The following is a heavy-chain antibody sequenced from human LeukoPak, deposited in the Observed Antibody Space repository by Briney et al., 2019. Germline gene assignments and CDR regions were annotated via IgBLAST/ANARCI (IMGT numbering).Heavy chain of an antibody. Sequence: GGSLRLSCAASGFTFSAYWMHWVRQTPGEGAVWVSRVKYDGSTTTYADSVKGRFTISRDNAKNILYLQMNSLRVEDTAVYYCARDLDWLLFDYWGQGTLVTVSS. V-gene: IGHV3-74*01. CDR2: VKYDGSTT. D-gene: IGHD3-9*01. J-gene: IGHJ4*02. CDR1: GFTFSAYW. CDR3: ARDLDWLLFDY.